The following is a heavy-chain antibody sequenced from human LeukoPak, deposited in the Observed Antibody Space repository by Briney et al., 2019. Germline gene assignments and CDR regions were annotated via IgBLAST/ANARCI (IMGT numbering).Heavy chain of an antibody. CDR2: INPNSGGT. D-gene: IGHD5-12*01. CDR1: GYTFTGYY. V-gene: IGHV1-2*02. CDR3: ARDSRAGWVVASFDD. Sequence: ASVKVSCKASGYTFTGYYIRWVRQAPGQGLEWMGWINPNSGGTNYAQKSQGRVTMTRDTSISTAYMELSSLRTRDESVYYGARDSRAGWVVASFDDWGQGTLVTVSS. J-gene: IGHJ4*02.